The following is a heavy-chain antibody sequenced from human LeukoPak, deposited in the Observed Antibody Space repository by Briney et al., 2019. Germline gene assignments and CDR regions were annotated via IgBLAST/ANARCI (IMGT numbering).Heavy chain of an antibody. J-gene: IGHJ4*02. Sequence: GESLKISCQGSGYSFTSYWIAWVRQMPGKGLEWMGIIYPGDSDTRYSPSFQGQVTISADKSFSTAYLQWSSLKASDTAIYYCARGATVTYYLAYWGQGTLVTVSS. CDR3: ARGATVTYYLAY. CDR2: IYPGDSDT. D-gene: IGHD4-17*01. CDR1: GYSFTSYW. V-gene: IGHV5-51*01.